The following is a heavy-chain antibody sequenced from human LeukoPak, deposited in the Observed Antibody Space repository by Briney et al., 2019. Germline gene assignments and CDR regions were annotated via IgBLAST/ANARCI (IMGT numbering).Heavy chain of an antibody. CDR1: GFTFSSYS. CDR2: ISSSSSTI. CDR3: ARSRGSSGSYPFDY. J-gene: IGHJ4*02. Sequence: GGSLRLSCPASGFTFSSYSMNWVRQAPGKGLEWVSYISSSSSTIYYAGSVKGRFTISRDNAKNSLFLQMNSLRAEDTAVYYCARSRGSSGSYPFDYWGQGTLVTVSS. V-gene: IGHV3-48*01. D-gene: IGHD1-26*01.